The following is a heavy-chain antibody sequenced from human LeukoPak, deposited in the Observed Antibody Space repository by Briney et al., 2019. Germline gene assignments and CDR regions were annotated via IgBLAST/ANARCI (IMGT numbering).Heavy chain of an antibody. CDR2: ISSNGGST. D-gene: IGHD6-19*01. J-gene: IGHJ4*02. CDR3: ARGSSGWYSDFDY. CDR1: GFTFSSYA. V-gene: IGHV3-64*01. Sequence: PGGSLRLSCAASGFTFSSYAMHWVRQAPGKGLEYVSAISSNGGSTYYANSVKGRFTISRDNSKNTLYLQMGSLRAEDMAVYYCARGSSGWYSDFDYWGQGTPVTVSS.